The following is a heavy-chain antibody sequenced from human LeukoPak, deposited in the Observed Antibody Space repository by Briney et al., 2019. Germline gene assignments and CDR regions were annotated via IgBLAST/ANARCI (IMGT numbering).Heavy chain of an antibody. CDR3: AKPEYYYDSSGYCFDY. CDR2: ISYDGSNK. D-gene: IGHD3-22*01. V-gene: IGHV3-30*18. J-gene: IGHJ4*02. CDR1: GFTFSSYG. Sequence: GGSLTLSCAASGFTFSSYGMHWVRQAPGKGLEGVAVISYDGSNKYYADSVKGRFTISRDNSKNPLYLQMNSLRAEDTAVYYCAKPEYYYDSSGYCFDYWGQGTLVTVSS.